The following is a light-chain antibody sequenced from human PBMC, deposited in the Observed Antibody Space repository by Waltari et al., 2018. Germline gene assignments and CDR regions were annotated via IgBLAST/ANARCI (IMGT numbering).Light chain of an antibody. CDR3: LQYNGAPRT. V-gene: IGKV1-5*03. J-gene: IGKJ1*01. CDR1: QNINTW. CDR2: KAS. Sequence: DIQMTQSPSTLSATVGDRVTITCRACQNINTWLAWHQQKPGRAPKLLIYKASSLESGVPSRFSGSGSGTEFTLTISSLQPDDFATYYCLQYNGAPRTFGQGTKVEVK.